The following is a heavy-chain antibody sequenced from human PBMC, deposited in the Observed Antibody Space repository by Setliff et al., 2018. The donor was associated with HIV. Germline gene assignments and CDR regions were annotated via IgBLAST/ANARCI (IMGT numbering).Heavy chain of an antibody. CDR3: TVYVHPSGAYGRVDH. CDR2: ITPTADGGAS. CDR1: GFAMASAS. Sequence: GGSLRLSCEVSGFAMASASMSWVRQTPGRGLEWIGRITPTADGGASDYTELVKGRFSISRDDSKNILELQMNSLETEDTGINYCTVYVHPSGAYGRVDHWGQGALVTVSS. V-gene: IGHV3-15*01. D-gene: IGHD3-10*01. J-gene: IGHJ5*02.